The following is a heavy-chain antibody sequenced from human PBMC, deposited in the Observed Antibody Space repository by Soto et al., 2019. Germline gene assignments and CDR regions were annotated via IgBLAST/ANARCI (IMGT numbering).Heavy chain of an antibody. CDR3: ARPIRGYDYGVNVLSY. CDR1: GGSISSSSYY. Sequence: PSETLSLTCTVSGGSISSSSYYWGWIRQPPGKGLEWIGSIYYSGSTYYNPSLKSRVTISVDTSKNQFSLKLSSVTAADTAVYYCARPIRGYDYGVNVLSYWGQGTLVTVSS. J-gene: IGHJ4*02. D-gene: IGHD4-17*01. CDR2: IYYSGST. V-gene: IGHV4-39*01.